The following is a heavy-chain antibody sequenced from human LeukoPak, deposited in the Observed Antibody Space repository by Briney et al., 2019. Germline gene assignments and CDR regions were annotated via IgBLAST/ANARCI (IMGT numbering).Heavy chain of an antibody. CDR3: ARGSPGIAAAGSGYYYYGMDV. CDR2: INPNDGST. D-gene: IGHD6-13*01. CDR1: TYTFTNNY. Sequence: GASVKVSFKASTYTFTNNYLHWVRQAPGQGLEWMGLINPNDGSTDYAQKFQGRVTVTRDTSTSTVYMELSSLRAEDTAVYYCARGSPGIAAAGSGYYYYGMDVWGQGTTVTVSS. V-gene: IGHV1-46*01. J-gene: IGHJ6*02.